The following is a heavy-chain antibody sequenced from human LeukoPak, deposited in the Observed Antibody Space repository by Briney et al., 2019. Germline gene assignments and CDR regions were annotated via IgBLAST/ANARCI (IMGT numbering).Heavy chain of an antibody. D-gene: IGHD6-13*01. CDR3: AACIAAAATGAFDI. CDR2: IYSGDTT. J-gene: IGHJ3*02. V-gene: IGHV3-66*01. Sequence: GRSLRLSCAASGFTVSTNYMSWVRQAPGKGLEWVSVIYSGDTTFYADSVRGKFTISRDNSKDTLYLQMNSLRAEDTAVYYCAACIAAAATGAFDIWGQGTMVTVSS. CDR1: GFTVSTNY.